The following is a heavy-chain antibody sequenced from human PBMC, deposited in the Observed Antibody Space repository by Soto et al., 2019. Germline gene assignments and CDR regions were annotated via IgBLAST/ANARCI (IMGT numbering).Heavy chain of an antibody. CDR2: IYYSGNT. D-gene: IGHD3-3*01. J-gene: IGHJ6*02. V-gene: IGHV4-30-4*01. CDR1: GGSISSGYYY. CDR3: ARGALNNDFWSGPINGGTDV. Sequence: SETLSLTCSVSGGSISSGYYYWSWIRQPPGKGLEWIGNIYYSGNTYYSPSLKSRVTVSVDTSKNQFSLKLTSVTAADTAVYYCARGALNNDFWSGPINGGTDVWGQGTTVTVSS.